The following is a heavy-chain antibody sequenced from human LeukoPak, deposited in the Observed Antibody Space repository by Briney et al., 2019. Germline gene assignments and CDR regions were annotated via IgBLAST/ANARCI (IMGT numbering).Heavy chain of an antibody. D-gene: IGHD3-3*02. J-gene: IGHJ6*03. Sequence: GGSLRLSCAASGFTFSSYEMNWVRQAPGKGLKWVSYISSSGSTIYYADSVKGRFTISRDNSKNTLYLQMNSLRAEDTAVYYCAKEGLLDYYYYYMDVWGKGTTVTISS. V-gene: IGHV3-48*03. CDR3: AKEGLLDYYYYYMDV. CDR1: GFTFSSYE. CDR2: ISSSGSTI.